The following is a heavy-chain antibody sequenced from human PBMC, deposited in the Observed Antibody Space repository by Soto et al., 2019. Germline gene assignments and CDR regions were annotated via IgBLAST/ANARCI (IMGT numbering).Heavy chain of an antibody. Sequence: GGSLRLSCAASGFTFSSYSMNWVRQAPGKGLEWVSSISSSSSYIYCADSVKGRFTISRDNAKNSLYLQMNSLRAEDTAVYYCAVAFLPAAILTHYYYYGMDVWGQGTTVTVSS. J-gene: IGHJ6*02. CDR3: AVAFLPAAILTHYYYYGMDV. D-gene: IGHD2-2*02. V-gene: IGHV3-21*01. CDR1: GFTFSSYS. CDR2: ISSSSSYI.